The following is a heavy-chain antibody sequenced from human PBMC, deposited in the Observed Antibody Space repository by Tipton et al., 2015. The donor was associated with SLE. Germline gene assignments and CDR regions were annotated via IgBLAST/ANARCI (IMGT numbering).Heavy chain of an antibody. CDR3: ARFRYYDLLYYFDY. CDR2: IYYSGST. V-gene: IGHV4-59*12. CDR1: GGSISSYY. D-gene: IGHD3-3*01. Sequence: TLSLTCTVSGGSISSYYWSWIWQPPGKGLEWIGYIYYSGSTYYNPSLKSRVTISVDTSKNQFSLKLSSVTAADTAVYYCARFRYYDLLYYFDYWGQGTLLTVSS. J-gene: IGHJ4*02.